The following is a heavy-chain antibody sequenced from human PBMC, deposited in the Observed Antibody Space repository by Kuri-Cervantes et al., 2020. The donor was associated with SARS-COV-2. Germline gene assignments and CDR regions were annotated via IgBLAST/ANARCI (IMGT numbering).Heavy chain of an antibody. Sequence: LSLTCAASGFAFSSYAMSWVRQAPGKGLEWVSAISGSGGSTYYADSVKGRFTISRDNSKNTLYLQMNSLRAEDTAVYYCARAYCGGDCYPEGAFDIWGQGTMVTGSS. CDR2: ISGSGGST. J-gene: IGHJ3*02. D-gene: IGHD2-21*01. CDR1: GFAFSSYA. V-gene: IGHV3-23*01. CDR3: ARAYCGGDCYPEGAFDI.